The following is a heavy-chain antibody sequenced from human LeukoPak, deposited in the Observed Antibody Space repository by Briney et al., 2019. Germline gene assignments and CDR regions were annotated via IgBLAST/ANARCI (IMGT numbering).Heavy chain of an antibody. CDR1: GYTFTSYY. J-gene: IGHJ3*02. CDR3: ARDGIAAAGTDFPDAFDI. V-gene: IGHV1-46*01. D-gene: IGHD6-13*01. Sequence: ASVKVSCKASGYTFTSYYMHWVRQAPGQGLEWMGIIKPSGGSTSYAQKFQGRVTMTRDTSTSTVYMELSSLRSEDTAVYYCARDGIAAAGTDFPDAFDIWGQGTMVTVSS. CDR2: IKPSGGST.